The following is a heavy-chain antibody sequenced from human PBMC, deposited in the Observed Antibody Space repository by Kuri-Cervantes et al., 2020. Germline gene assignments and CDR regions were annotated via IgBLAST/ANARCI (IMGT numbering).Heavy chain of an antibody. CDR1: GGSISSSSYY. V-gene: IGHV4-39*01. D-gene: IGHD1-26*01. J-gene: IGHJ2*01. CDR2: IYYGGST. Sequence: SETLSLTCTVSGGSISSSSYYWGWIRQPPGKGLEWIGSIYYGGSTYYNPSLQSRVTISVDTSKNQFSLKLSSVTAADTAVYYCARHGPDVIVGATIHWYFDLWGRGTLVTVSS. CDR3: ARHGPDVIVGATIHWYFDL.